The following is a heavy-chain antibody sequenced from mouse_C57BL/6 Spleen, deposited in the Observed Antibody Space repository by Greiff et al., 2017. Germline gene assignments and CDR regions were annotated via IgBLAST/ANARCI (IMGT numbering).Heavy chain of an antibody. CDR2: IWSGGST. V-gene: IGHV2-2*01. D-gene: IGHD4-1*01. CDR3: AREDSLGFDV. J-gene: IGHJ1*03. Sequence: QVQLQQSGPGLVQPSQSLSITCTVSGFSLTSYGVHWVRQSPGKGLEWLGVIWSGGSTDYNAALISRLSISKDNSKSQVFFKMNSLQADDTAIYYCAREDSLGFDVWGTGTTVTVSS. CDR1: GFSLTSYG.